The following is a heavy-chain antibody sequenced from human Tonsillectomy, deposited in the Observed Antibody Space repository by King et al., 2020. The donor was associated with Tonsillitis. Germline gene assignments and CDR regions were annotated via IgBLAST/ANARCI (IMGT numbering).Heavy chain of an antibody. CDR2: INPNGGST. Sequence: VQLVQSGAEVKKPGASVKVSCKASGYTFTSHYMHWVRQAPGQGLEWMGIINPNGGSTSYAQKFQGRVTMTRDTSTSTVYMELSSLRSEDTAVYYCARPTQPDHIGAYYYGMDVWGQGTTVPVSS. CDR3: ARPTQPDHIGAYYYGMDV. D-gene: IGHD1-14*01. CDR1: GYTFTSHY. J-gene: IGHJ6*02. V-gene: IGHV1-46*01.